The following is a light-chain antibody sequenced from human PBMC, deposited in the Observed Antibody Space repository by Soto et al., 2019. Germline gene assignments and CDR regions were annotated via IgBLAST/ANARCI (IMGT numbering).Light chain of an antibody. Sequence: ENVLTQSPGTLSLSPGERATLSCRASQSVTSNYLAWYQQKPGQAPRLLIYGASSRATGIPDRFSGSGAGTEFTLTISRLAPEDFAVYYCQQYGSSPYTFSQGAKLEIK. CDR2: GAS. V-gene: IGKV3-20*01. J-gene: IGKJ2*01. CDR1: QSVTSNY. CDR3: QQYGSSPYT.